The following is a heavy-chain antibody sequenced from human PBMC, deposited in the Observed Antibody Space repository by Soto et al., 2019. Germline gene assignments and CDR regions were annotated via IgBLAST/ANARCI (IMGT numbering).Heavy chain of an antibody. J-gene: IGHJ4*02. Sequence: GGSLRLSCAASGFTFSSYAMSWVRQAPGKGLEWVSAISGSGGSTYYADSVKGRFTISRDNSKNTLYLQMNSLRAEDTAVYYCAIGFTIFGVLPYYLAYSGQRTLVTVSS. D-gene: IGHD3-3*01. CDR2: ISGSGGST. V-gene: IGHV3-23*01. CDR3: AIGFTIFGVLPYYLAY. CDR1: GFTFSSYA.